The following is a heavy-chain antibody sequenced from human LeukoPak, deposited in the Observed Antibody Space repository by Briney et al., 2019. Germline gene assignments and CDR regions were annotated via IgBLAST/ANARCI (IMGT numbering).Heavy chain of an antibody. CDR3: ARDGSYFDWSYYFDY. CDR2: INTNTGNP. D-gene: IGHD3-9*01. J-gene: IGHJ4*02. Sequence: ASVKVSCKASGYTFTSYAMNWVRQAPGQGLEWMGWINTNTGNPTYAQGFTGRFVFSLDTSVSTAYLQISSLKAEDTAVYYCARDGSYFDWSYYFDYWGQGTLVSVSS. V-gene: IGHV7-4-1*02. CDR1: GYTFTSYA.